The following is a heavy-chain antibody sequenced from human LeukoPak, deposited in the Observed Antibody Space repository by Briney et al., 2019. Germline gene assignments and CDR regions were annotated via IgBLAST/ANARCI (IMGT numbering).Heavy chain of an antibody. J-gene: IGHJ4*02. CDR3: ARSLSGVAGTFWDY. Sequence: PSETLSLTCAVYGGSFSGYYWSWIRQPPGKGLEWIGEINHSGSTNYNPSLESRVTISVDTSKNQFSLKLSSVTAADTAVYYCARSLSGVAGTFWDYWGQGTLVTVSS. CDR2: INHSGST. CDR1: GGSFSGYY. D-gene: IGHD6-19*01. V-gene: IGHV4-34*01.